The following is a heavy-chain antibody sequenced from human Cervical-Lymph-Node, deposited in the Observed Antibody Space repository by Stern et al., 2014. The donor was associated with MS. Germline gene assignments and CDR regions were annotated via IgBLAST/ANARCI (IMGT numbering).Heavy chain of an antibody. Sequence: QVQLVQSGAEVKKPGASVKVSCKASGYTFTSYAMNWVRQAPGQRLEWMGWINAGNGNTKYSQKFHGRGTITRDKSASTAYMELSSLRSEDTAVYYCAIGGSGSRAFDIWGQGTMVTVSS. V-gene: IGHV1-3*01. J-gene: IGHJ3*02. CDR2: INAGNGNT. CDR1: GYTFTSYA. D-gene: IGHD1-26*01. CDR3: AIGGSGSRAFDI.